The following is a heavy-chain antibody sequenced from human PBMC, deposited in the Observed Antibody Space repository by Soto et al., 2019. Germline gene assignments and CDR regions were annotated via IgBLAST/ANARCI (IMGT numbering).Heavy chain of an antibody. D-gene: IGHD6-13*01. CDR2: ISAYNGNT. V-gene: IGHV1-18*01. J-gene: IGHJ4*02. Sequence: QVQLVQSGAEVKKPGASVKVSCKASGYTFTSYGISWVRQAPGQGPEWMGWISAYNGNTNYAQKLQGRVTMTTDTSTSTAYMELRSLRSDDTAVYYCARDQAPGYSSSWFTTTSNPQFDYWGQGTLVTVSS. CDR3: ARDQAPGYSSSWFTTTSNPQFDY. CDR1: GYTFTSYG.